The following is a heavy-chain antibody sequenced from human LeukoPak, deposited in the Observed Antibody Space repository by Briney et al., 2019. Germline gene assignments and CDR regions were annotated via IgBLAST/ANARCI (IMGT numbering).Heavy chain of an antibody. CDR3: ARERQGWWLDS. CDR1: GGSISSYY. D-gene: IGHD5-24*01. J-gene: IGHJ5*01. CDR2: IYSSGRT. V-gene: IGHV4-4*07. Sequence: SETLSLTCTVSGGSISSYYWSWIRQPAAKGLEWIGRIYSSGRTDRTEYNSSLKSRVTLSIDTSKNQFYLKLSSVTAADTALYYCARERQGWWLDSWGQGTLVTVSS.